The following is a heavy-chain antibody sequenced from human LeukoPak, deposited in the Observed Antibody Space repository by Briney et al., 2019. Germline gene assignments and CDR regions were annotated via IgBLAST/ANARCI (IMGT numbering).Heavy chain of an antibody. V-gene: IGHV4-34*01. CDR2: INHSGST. Sequence: KPSETLSLTCAVYGGSFSGYYWSWIRQPPGKGLEWIGEINHSGSTNYNPSLKSRVTISVDTSKNQFSLKLSSVTAADTAVYYCARLKSYDYVWGSYRQGNWFDPWGQGTLVTVSS. D-gene: IGHD3-16*02. J-gene: IGHJ5*02. CDR1: GGSFSGYY. CDR3: ARLKSYDYVWGSYRQGNWFDP.